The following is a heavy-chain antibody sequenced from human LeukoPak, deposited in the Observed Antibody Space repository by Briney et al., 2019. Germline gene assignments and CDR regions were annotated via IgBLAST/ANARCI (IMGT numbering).Heavy chain of an antibody. CDR3: ARERRAGGYPPYFDY. D-gene: IGHD3-22*01. J-gene: IGHJ4*02. CDR1: GYTFTSYY. CDR2: INPSGGST. V-gene: IGHV1-46*01. Sequence: ASVKVSCKASGYTFTSYYMHWVRQAPGQGLEWMGIINPSGGSTSHAQKFQGRVTMTRDTSTSTVYMELSSLRSEDTAVYYCARERRAGGYPPYFDYWGQGTLVTVSS.